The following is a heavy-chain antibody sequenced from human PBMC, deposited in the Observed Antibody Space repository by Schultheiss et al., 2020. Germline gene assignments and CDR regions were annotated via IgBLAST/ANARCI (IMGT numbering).Heavy chain of an antibody. D-gene: IGHD6-19*01. V-gene: IGHV3-48*04. J-gene: IGHJ4*02. CDR1: GFTFSSYS. Sequence: GESLKISCAASGFTFSSYSMNWVRQAPGKGLEWVSSISSSSSTIYYADSVKGRFTISRDNAKNSLYLQMNSLTAEDTAVYYCARYSSGWYGMPFDYWGQGTLVTVPS. CDR3: ARYSSGWYGMPFDY. CDR2: ISSSSSTI.